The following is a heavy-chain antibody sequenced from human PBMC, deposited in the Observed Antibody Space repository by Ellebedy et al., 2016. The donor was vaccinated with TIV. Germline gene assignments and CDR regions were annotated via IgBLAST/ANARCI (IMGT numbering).Heavy chain of an antibody. CDR3: AKDFRYENWYFDL. CDR2: ISGSGDST. J-gene: IGHJ2*01. V-gene: IGHV3-23*01. Sequence: GGSLRLSCAASGLTFRSYAMSWVRQAPGKGLEWVSGISGSGDSTDYADSVKGRFTISRDNSKNTLYLQMNSLRAEDTAVYYCAKDFRYENWYFDLWGRGTLVTVSS. D-gene: IGHD5-12*01. CDR1: GLTFRSYA.